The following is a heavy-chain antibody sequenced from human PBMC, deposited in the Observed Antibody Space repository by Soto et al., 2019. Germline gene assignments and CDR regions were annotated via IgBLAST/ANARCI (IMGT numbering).Heavy chain of an antibody. CDR1: GGTFRSYA. CDR3: ARAQPTYSSSYFDY. CDR2: ISGRGDDT. Sequence: GGPLRLSWAASGGTFRSYAMSWVRQAPGKGLEWVSTISGRGDDTYYTDSVKGRFTISRDNSKNTLYVHMNSLRAEDTAVYYCARAQPTYSSSYFDYWGQGTLVTVSS. D-gene: IGHD3-22*01. J-gene: IGHJ4*02. V-gene: IGHV3-23*01.